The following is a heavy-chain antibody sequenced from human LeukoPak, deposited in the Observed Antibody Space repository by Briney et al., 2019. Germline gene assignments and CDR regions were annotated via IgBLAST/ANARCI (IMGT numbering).Heavy chain of an antibody. CDR3: ATRTTVVTPFDP. Sequence: GASVKVSCKASGYNFAGYYVHWVRQAPGQGLEWMGWINPKNGETTYAQKFQGRVTMTRDTSISTAYMELSGLRSDDTAVYYCATRTTVVTPFDPWGQGTLVTVSS. J-gene: IGHJ5*02. CDR2: INPKNGET. CDR1: GYNFAGYY. D-gene: IGHD4-23*01. V-gene: IGHV1-2*02.